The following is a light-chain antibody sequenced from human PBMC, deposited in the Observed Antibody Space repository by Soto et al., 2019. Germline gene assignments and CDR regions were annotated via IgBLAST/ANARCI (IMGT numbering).Light chain of an antibody. V-gene: IGLV2-8*01. CDR3: CSHAGNNNYV. Sequence: QSVLTQPPSASGSPGQSVAISCTGTSRDVGGQNYVSWFQQYPGKAPKLLIYAVSNRPSGVPYRFSGSKSGNTASLTISGLRAEDEADYFCCSHAGNNNYVFGTGTKATVL. J-gene: IGLJ1*01. CDR2: AVS. CDR1: SRDVGGQNY.